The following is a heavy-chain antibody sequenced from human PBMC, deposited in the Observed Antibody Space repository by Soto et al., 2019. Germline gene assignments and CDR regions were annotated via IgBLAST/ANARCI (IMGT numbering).Heavy chain of an antibody. J-gene: IGHJ5*02. D-gene: IGHD3-16*02. Sequence: PSETLSLTCTVSGGSISSGDYYWSWIRQPPGKGLEWIGYIYYSGSTYYNPSLKSRVTISVDTSKNQFSLKLSSVTAADTAVDYCARKPVSYWFDPWGQGTLVTVSS. CDR1: GGSISSGDYY. CDR2: IYYSGST. CDR3: ARKPVSYWFDP. V-gene: IGHV4-30-4*01.